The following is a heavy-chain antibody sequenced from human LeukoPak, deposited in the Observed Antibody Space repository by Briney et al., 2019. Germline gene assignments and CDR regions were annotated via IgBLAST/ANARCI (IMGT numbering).Heavy chain of an antibody. CDR1: GFTFDDYA. J-gene: IGHJ6*03. V-gene: IGHV3-9*01. Sequence: GGSLRLSCAGSGFTFDDYAIHWVRQTPGKGLEWVSGISWNSGNIAYADFVGGRFTISRDNAKNSLSLQMNSLSDEDTAVYYCAKDAYGGATFFYYMDVWGKGTTVTVSS. CDR2: ISWNSGNI. D-gene: IGHD2/OR15-2a*01. CDR3: AKDAYGGATFFYYMDV.